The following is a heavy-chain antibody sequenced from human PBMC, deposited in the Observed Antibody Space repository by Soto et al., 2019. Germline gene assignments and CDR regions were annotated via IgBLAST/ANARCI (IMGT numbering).Heavy chain of an antibody. Sequence: PGGSLRLSCAASGFTFSSYSMNWVRQAPGKGLEWVSSISSSSSYIYYAASVKGRFNISKSNAKKSLYLQMNSLRAEYTAVYYCARNRYSGSYFDPWGQGTLVTVSS. J-gene: IGHJ5*02. D-gene: IGHD1-26*01. CDR1: GFTFSSYS. CDR2: ISSSSSYI. V-gene: IGHV3-21*01. CDR3: ARNRYSGSYFDP.